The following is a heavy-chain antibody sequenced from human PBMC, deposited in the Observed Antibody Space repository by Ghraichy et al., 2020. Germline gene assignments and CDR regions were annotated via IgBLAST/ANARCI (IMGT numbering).Heavy chain of an antibody. CDR2: IIPIFGTA. D-gene: IGHD5-18*01. CDR1: GGTFSSYA. CDR3: AEGNVDTAMPGEYYYYYYMDV. V-gene: IGHV1-69*13. J-gene: IGHJ6*03. Sequence: SVKVSCKASGGTFSSYAISWVRQAPGQGLEWMGGIIPIFGTANYAQKFQGRVTITADESTSTAYMELSSLRSEDTAVYYCAEGNVDTAMPGEYYYYYYMDVWGKGTTVTVSS.